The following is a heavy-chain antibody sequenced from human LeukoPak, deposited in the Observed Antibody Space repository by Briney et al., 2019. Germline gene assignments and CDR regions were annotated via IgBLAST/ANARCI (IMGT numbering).Heavy chain of an antibody. CDR3: AREGRIQLEFGWFDP. V-gene: IGHV3-21*01. CDR2: ISSSSSYI. J-gene: IGHJ5*02. Sequence: SGGSLRLSCAASGFTFSSYSMNWVRQAPGKGLEWVSSISSSSSYIYYADSVKGRFTISRDNAKNSLYLQMNSLRAEDTAVYYCAREGRIQLEFGWFDPWGQGTLVTVSS. CDR1: GFTFSSYS. D-gene: IGHD5-18*01.